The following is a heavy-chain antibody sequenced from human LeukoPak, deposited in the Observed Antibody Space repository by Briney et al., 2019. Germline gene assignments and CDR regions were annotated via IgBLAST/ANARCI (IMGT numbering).Heavy chain of an antibody. CDR2: ISIYNGNT. D-gene: IGHD3-3*01. Sequence: ASVKVSCKASGYTFTSYGISWVLQAPGQGLEWMGWISIYNGNTDYAQKLRGRVTMTTDTSTSTAYLELRGLRSDDTAVYDCARITYDFWSGYYMPDDPWGQGTLVTVSS. CDR1: GYTFTSYG. J-gene: IGHJ5*02. V-gene: IGHV1-18*01. CDR3: ARITYDFWSGYYMPDDP.